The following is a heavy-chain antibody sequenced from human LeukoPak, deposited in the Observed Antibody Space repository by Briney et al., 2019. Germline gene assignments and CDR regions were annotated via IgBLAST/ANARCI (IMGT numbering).Heavy chain of an antibody. CDR2: IYYSGST. J-gene: IGHJ5*02. CDR1: RGSISSYY. Sequence: SETLSLTCTVSRGSISSYYWSWIRQPPGKGLEWIGYIYYSGSTNYNPSLTSRVTISVDTSKNQFSLRLSSVTAADTALYYCARQSSPSCSGANCYLNWFDPWGQGTLVTVSS. V-gene: IGHV4-59*08. CDR3: ARQSSPSCSGANCYLNWFDP. D-gene: IGHD2-15*01.